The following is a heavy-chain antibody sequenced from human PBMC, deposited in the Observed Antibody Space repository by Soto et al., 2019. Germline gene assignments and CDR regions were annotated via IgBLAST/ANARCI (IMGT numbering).Heavy chain of an antibody. V-gene: IGHV5-51*01. J-gene: IGHJ6*02. Sequence: GESLKISCKGSGYSFTSYWIGWVRQMPGKGLEWMGIIYPGDSDTRYSPSFQGQVTISADKSISTAYLQWSSLKASDTAMYYCARPHYCSSTSCYNRGMDVWGQGTTVTAP. CDR3: ARPHYCSSTSCYNRGMDV. D-gene: IGHD2-2*02. CDR1: GYSFTSYW. CDR2: IYPGDSDT.